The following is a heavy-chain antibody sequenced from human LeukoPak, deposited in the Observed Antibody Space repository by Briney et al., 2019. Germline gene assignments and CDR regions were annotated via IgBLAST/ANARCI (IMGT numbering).Heavy chain of an antibody. V-gene: IGHV3-30*02. Sequence: GMHWVRQAPGKGLEGVVFIRYDGSNKYYADSVKGRFTIYRDNYKKRLYMEMNRLRDGDTAVYYCAKRGTVHVVDTAMAGGLSFDYWGQGTLVTVSS. CDR1: G. J-gene: IGHJ4*02. CDR3: AKRGTVHVVDTAMAGGLSFDY. D-gene: IGHD5-18*01. CDR2: IRYDGSNK.